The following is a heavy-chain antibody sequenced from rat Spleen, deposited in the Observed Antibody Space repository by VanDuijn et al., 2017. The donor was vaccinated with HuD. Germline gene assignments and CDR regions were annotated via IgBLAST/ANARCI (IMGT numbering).Heavy chain of an antibody. J-gene: IGHJ2*01. CDR1: GFTFNNYW. Sequence: EVQLMESGGGLVQPGRSLKLSCVASGFTFNNYWMTWIRQAPGKGLEWVATINYDGSSTYYRDSVKGRFTISRDNARSTLYLQMDSLKSEDTAIYYCARSVFDYWGQGVMVTVSS. CDR3: ARSVFDY. CDR2: INYDGSST. V-gene: IGHV5-31*01.